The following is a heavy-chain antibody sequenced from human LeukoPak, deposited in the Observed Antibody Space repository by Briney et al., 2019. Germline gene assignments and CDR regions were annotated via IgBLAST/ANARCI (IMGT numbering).Heavy chain of an antibody. CDR1: GFTFSSYG. J-gene: IGHJ4*02. CDR3: VKALHSGPLLDY. V-gene: IGHV3-30*02. D-gene: IGHD2-15*01. CDR2: IRNDGRNK. Sequence: GGSLRLSCAASGFTFSSYGMHWVRQAPGKGLEWVAFIRNDGRNKYYADSVKGPFTISRDNSKNTLYLQMNSLRAEDTAVYYCVKALHSGPLLDYWGQGPLVPVSS.